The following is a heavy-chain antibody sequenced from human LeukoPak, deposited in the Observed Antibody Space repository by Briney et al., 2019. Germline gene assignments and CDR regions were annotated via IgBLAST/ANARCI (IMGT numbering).Heavy chain of an antibody. CDR1: GFTFSSYG. D-gene: IGHD6-13*01. CDR3: ARDVPKSYSSSWYWDY. V-gene: IGHV3-30*02. J-gene: IGHJ4*02. Sequence: GGSLRLSCAATGFTFSSYGMYWVRQAPGKGLEWVAFIQNDGTNKYYADSVKGRFTISRDNSKNTLYLQVNSLRSDDTAVYYCARDVPKSYSSSWYWDYWGQGTLVTVSS. CDR2: IQNDGTNK.